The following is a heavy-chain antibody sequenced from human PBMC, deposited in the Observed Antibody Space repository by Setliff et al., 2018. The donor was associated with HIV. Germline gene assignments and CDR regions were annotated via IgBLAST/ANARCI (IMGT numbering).Heavy chain of an antibody. CDR2: INPSGGEP. CDR1: GHSFTTYF. J-gene: IGHJ4*02. CDR3: AVYGSPTYCCDY. Sequence: ASVKVSCKASGHSFTTYFLHWVRQAPGQGLEWMGMINPSGGEPSYAQRFQGRVTMTRDTSTSTVFMDLSSLSFEDTAVYYCAVYGSPTYCCDYWGQGTPVTVSS. V-gene: IGHV1-46*01. D-gene: IGHD6-13*01.